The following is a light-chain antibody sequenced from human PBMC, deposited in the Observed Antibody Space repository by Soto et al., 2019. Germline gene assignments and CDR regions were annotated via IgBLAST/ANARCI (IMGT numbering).Light chain of an antibody. CDR2: AAS. V-gene: IGKV1-39*01. CDR1: QSITSY. CDR3: QQNYIAPPT. J-gene: IGKJ1*01. Sequence: DIQMTQSPSSLSASVGDRVTITCRASQSITSYLSWYQQRPGKAPKLLIYAASNLQSGVPSRFSGGGSGTDFTLTISCLQPEDFATYSCQQNYIAPPTFGQGTNVEI.